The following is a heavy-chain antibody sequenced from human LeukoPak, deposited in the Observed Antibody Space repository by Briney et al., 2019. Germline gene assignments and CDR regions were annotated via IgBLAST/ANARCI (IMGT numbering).Heavy chain of an antibody. V-gene: IGHV3-48*03. CDR1: GFTFSSYE. CDR2: ISTSGTTI. Sequence: GGSLRLSCAASGFTFSSYEMNWVRQAPGKGLEWVSYISTSGTTIYYADSVKGRFTISRDNAKNSLYLQMNSLRAEDTAVYYCARYSSSWYATDYWGQGSLVTVSP. J-gene: IGHJ4*02. CDR3: ARYSSSWYATDY. D-gene: IGHD6-13*01.